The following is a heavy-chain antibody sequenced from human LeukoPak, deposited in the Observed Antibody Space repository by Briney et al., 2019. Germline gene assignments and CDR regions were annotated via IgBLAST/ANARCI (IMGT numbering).Heavy chain of an antibody. CDR1: GFTFSSYG. J-gene: IGHJ4*02. CDR2: IRYDGSNK. V-gene: IGHV3-30*02. CDR3: AKGRGYSYTIFDY. D-gene: IGHD5-18*01. Sequence: GESLKISCAASGFTFSSYGMHWVRQAPGKGLEWVAFIRYDGSNKYYADSVKGRFTISRDNSKNTLYLQMNSLRAEDTAVYYCAKGRGYSYTIFDYWGQGTLVTVSS.